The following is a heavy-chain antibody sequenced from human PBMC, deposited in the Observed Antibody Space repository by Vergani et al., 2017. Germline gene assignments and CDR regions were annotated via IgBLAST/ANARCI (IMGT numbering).Heavy chain of an antibody. CDR3: ARDLTEVGTILGFYYMDV. D-gene: IGHD3-3*01. CDR1: GGAFSSYA. Sequence: QGQLVQSGAEVKKPGSSMKVSCKASGGAFSSYAINWVRQAPGQGLEWMGGIIPIFGTANYAQKFQGRVTITADESTSTAYMELSSLRSEDTAVYYCARDLTEVGTILGFYYMDVWGKGTTVTVSS. J-gene: IGHJ6*03. CDR2: IIPIFGTA. V-gene: IGHV1-69*13.